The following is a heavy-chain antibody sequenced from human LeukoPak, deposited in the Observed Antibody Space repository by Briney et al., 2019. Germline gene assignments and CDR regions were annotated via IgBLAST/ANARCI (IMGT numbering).Heavy chain of an antibody. CDR1: GDSISRGRYY. CDR3: ARSFSEKFYFES. Sequence: SETLSLTCTVSGDSISRGRYYWSWVRQPTGKELEWIGRIYASGKTDYNPYTPSLKSRVAMSLDTSKNQVSLYLTSVTAADTAMYFCARSFSEKFYFESWGQGTLVTVSS. CDR2: IYASGKT. V-gene: IGHV4-61*02. J-gene: IGHJ4*02. D-gene: IGHD1-26*01.